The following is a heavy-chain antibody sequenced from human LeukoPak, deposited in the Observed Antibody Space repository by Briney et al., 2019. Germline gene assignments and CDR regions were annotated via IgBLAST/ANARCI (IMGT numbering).Heavy chain of an antibody. CDR1: GYTFTGYY. CDR2: INPNSGGT. J-gene: IGHJ4*02. Sequence: GASVKVSCKASGYTFTGYYMHWVRQAPGQGLEWMGWINPNSGGTNYAQKFQGRVTMTRDTSISTAYMELSRLRSDDTAVYYCARAGYCSSTSCYLGYWGQGTLVTVSS. CDR3: ARAGYCSSTSCYLGY. V-gene: IGHV1-2*02. D-gene: IGHD2-2*03.